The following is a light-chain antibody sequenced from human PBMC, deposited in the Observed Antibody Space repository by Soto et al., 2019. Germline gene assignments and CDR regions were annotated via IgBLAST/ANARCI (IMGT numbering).Light chain of an antibody. CDR1: QIIGSS. J-gene: IGKJ2*01. V-gene: IGKV1-5*01. CDR3: QQYYSYPYT. CDR2: DAL. Sequence: DIQMTQSPSTRSASLGDRVTITCRASQIIGSSLAWYQHKPRKAPKLLIYDALTLQSGVPSRYSGSESGTEFTFTISSLQPGDSATYYCQQYYSYPYTFGQGTKLEI.